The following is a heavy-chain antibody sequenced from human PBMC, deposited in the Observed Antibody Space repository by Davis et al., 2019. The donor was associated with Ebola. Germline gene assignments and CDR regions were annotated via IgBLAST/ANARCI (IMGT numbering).Heavy chain of an antibody. CDR2: VDPTSANT. D-gene: IGHD5-12*01. CDR1: AYTFTNYD. CDR3: ARGRKVAKMGSWFDP. J-gene: IGHJ5*02. Sequence: ASAQISCKASAYTFTNYDVHWVRQGTLQSLEWIGWVDPTSANTGYGQKFQGRVTMTRNTSISTAYMELSSLTSEDTAVYYCARGRKVAKMGSWFDPWGQGTLVTVSS. V-gene: IGHV1-8*01.